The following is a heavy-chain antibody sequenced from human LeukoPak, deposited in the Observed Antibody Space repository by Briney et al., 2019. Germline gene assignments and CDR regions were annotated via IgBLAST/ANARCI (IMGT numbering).Heavy chain of an antibody. Sequence: AGGSLRLSCAASGFTFSSYWMSWVRQAPGKGLEWVANIKQDGSEKYYVDSVKGRFTISRDNAKNSLYLQMNSLRAGDTAVYYCARDPIDGDPYFDYWGQGTLVTVSS. V-gene: IGHV3-7*03. D-gene: IGHD4-17*01. CDR1: GFTFSSYW. CDR2: IKQDGSEK. CDR3: ARDPIDGDPYFDY. J-gene: IGHJ4*02.